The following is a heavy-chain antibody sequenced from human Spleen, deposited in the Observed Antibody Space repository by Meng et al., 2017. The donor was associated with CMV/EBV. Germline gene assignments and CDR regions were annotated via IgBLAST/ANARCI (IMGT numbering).Heavy chain of an antibody. V-gene: IGHV3-74*01. D-gene: IGHD5-24*01. CDR1: GCIFRSHW. Sequence: SCTTSGCIFRSHWMHWVRQVPGKGLVWVSRINSDGSSRDYADSVKGRFTISRDNAKNTLYLQMNSLRVEDTAVYYCARDLDGYIPNDCWGQGTLVTVSS. J-gene: IGHJ4*02. CDR3: ARDLDGYIPNDC. CDR2: INSDGSSR.